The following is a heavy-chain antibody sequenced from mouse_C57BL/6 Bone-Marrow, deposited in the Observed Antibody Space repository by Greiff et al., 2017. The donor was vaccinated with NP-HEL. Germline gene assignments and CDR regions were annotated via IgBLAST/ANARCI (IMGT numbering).Heavy chain of an antibody. CDR1: GYTFTSYW. CDR2: INPSSGYT. V-gene: IGHV1-7*01. Sequence: VQLQQSGAELAKPGASVKLSCKASGYTFTSYWMHWVKQRPGQGLEWIGYINPSSGYTKYNQKFKAKAILTADKSSSTDYMQLSSLTYEDSAVYYCARYRASTGTRAMDYWGQGTSVTVSS. CDR3: ARYRASTGTRAMDY. J-gene: IGHJ4*01. D-gene: IGHD4-1*02.